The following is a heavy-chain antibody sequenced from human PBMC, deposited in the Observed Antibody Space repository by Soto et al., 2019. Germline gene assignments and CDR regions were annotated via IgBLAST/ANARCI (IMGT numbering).Heavy chain of an antibody. J-gene: IGHJ6*02. CDR3: AKFRYSSPMGYYYGMDV. D-gene: IGHD2-2*01. V-gene: IGHV1-69*01. CDR2: IIPVFGTA. Sequence: QAQLEQSGGEVKKPGSSVKVSCKASRVAFNKFIVTWVRQAPGLGLEWVGGIIPVFGTANYAQKFQGRVTITADESTSTSYMEVNNLRSEDTAVYYCAKFRYSSPMGYYYGMDVWGQGTTVTVSS. CDR1: RVAFNKFI.